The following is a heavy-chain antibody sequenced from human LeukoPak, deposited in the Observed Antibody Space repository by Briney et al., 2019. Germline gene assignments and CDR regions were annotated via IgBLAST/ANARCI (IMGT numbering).Heavy chain of an antibody. CDR1: EFTFSNYA. J-gene: IGHJ4*02. V-gene: IGHV3-23*01. D-gene: IGHD2-2*02. CDR2: ITPGGVTT. Sequence: PGGSLRLSCVGSEFTFSNYAMSWVRQAPGKGLEWVSAITPGGVTTFYADSVKGRFTISRDNSKNTLYLQMNSLRAEDTAVYYCAKASYCSSISCYTGIYGYWGQGTLVTVSS. CDR3: AKASYCSSISCYTGIYGY.